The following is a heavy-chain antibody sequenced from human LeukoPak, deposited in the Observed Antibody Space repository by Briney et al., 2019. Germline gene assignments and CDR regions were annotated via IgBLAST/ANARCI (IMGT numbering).Heavy chain of an antibody. CDR1: GGSISIHY. D-gene: IGHD3-3*01. Sequence: PSETLSLTCTVSGGSISIHYSSWFRHPAGKGLEWIGRIYTNARTNFNPSLKSRVTLSVDTSKNQISLKLSSVTAADTAVYYCARDQRATIFGPFYFDSWGQGNLVTVSS. J-gene: IGHJ4*02. CDR3: ARDQRATIFGPFYFDS. V-gene: IGHV4-4*07. CDR2: IYTNART.